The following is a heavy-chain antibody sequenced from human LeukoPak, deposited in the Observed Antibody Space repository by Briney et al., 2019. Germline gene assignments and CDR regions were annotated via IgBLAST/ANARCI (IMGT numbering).Heavy chain of an antibody. V-gene: IGHV1-2*02. CDR3: VRGSSGDYDALDI. CDR1: GYTFTGYY. J-gene: IGHJ3*02. D-gene: IGHD2-15*01. Sequence: ASVKVSCKASGYTFTGYYLHWVRQAPGQGLEWMGWINPNIGGTNYAQKFQGRVTMTRDTSISTAYMELSRLRSDDTAVYYCVRGSSGDYDALDIWGQGTLVSVSS. CDR2: INPNIGGT.